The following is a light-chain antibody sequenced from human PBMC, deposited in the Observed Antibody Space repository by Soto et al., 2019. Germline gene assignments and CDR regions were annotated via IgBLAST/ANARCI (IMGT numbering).Light chain of an antibody. CDR3: CSYVAATNYV. V-gene: IGLV2-23*01. Sequence: QSALTQPASVSGSPGQSITISCSGTSSNIGGYNVVSWYQQHPGKAPKVIVYEGIKRPSGVSDRFSGSTSGSTASLTISGLQAQDEAPYYCCSYVAATNYVSGSGTKLT. CDR2: EGI. CDR1: SSNIGGYNV. J-gene: IGLJ1*01.